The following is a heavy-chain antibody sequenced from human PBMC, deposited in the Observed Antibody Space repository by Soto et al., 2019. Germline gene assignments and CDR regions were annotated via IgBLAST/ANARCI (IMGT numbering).Heavy chain of an antibody. V-gene: IGHV3-66*01. D-gene: IGHD2-2*01. CDR1: GFTVSINY. J-gene: IGHJ4*02. CDR3: ARARVGVAGFFDY. Sequence: PGGSLRLSCAAFGFTVSINYMSWVRQAPGKGLEWVSVIYADGTTLYTDSVKGRFTFYRDNSKNTLYLQMNRLTAEDTAVYYCARARVGVAGFFDYWGQGALVTVSS. CDR2: IYADGTT.